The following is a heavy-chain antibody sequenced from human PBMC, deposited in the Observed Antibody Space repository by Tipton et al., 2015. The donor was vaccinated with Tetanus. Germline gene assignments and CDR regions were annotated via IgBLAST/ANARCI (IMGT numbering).Heavy chain of an antibody. J-gene: IGHJ6*02. CDR1: GFTFTAFT. Sequence: SLRLSCTGSGFTFTAFTLHWVRQAPGKGLEWVSAISSSSTYVYYADSVKGRFIISRDNSKSTLYLELYSLRPEDTAIYYCVRERTWYLHDYYYYFMDVWGQGTTVTVSS. V-gene: IGHV3-21*04. CDR2: ISSSSTYV. CDR3: VRERTWYLHDYYYYFMDV. D-gene: IGHD2-15*01.